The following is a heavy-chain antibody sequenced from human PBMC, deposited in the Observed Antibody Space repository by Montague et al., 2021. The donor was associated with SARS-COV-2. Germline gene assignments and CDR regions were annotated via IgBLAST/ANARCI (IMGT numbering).Heavy chain of an antibody. CDR2: IGGSGDT. CDR1: GSTSGFIFRKVA. CDR3: ARESASFHDGGYFDY. Sequence: SLRLSCAASGSTSGFIFRKVAMSWVRQAPGKGLEWVSAIGGSGDTYYADSVKGRFAISRDNSKNTLYLQMNSLRAEDTAVYYCARESASFHDGGYFDYWGPGTLVTVSS. D-gene: IGHD1-26*01. J-gene: IGHJ4*02. V-gene: IGHV3-23*01.